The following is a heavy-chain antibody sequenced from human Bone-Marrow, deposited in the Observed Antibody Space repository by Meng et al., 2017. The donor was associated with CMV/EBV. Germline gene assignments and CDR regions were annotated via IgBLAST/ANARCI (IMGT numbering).Heavy chain of an antibody. D-gene: IGHD3-3*01. V-gene: IGHV3-7*04. CDR3: ARGRRSGSNWFDS. CDR2: INQDGSEE. Sequence: GESLKISCAASGFFFSSYWMSWVRQAPGKGLEWVANINQDGSEEYYVDSVKGRFTISRDNAKNSLYLQMNSLRGEDTAVFYRARGRRSGSNWFDSWGQGTLVTVSS. CDR1: GFFFSSYW. J-gene: IGHJ5*01.